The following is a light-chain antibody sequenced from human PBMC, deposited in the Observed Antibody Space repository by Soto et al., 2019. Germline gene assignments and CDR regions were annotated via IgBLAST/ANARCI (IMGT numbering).Light chain of an antibody. CDR2: DNN. V-gene: IGLV1-51*01. Sequence: QSVLTQSPSVSAAPGQKVTISCSGSSSNIENNYVSWYQQLPGTAPKLLIYDNNKRPSGIPDRFSGSKSGTSATLGITGLQTGDEADYYCGTWDGSLSGGVFGGGTKLTVL. J-gene: IGLJ2*01. CDR1: SSNIENNY. CDR3: GTWDGSLSGGV.